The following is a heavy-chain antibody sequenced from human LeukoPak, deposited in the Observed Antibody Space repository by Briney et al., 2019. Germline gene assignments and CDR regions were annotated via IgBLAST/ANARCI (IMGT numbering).Heavy chain of an antibody. Sequence: PSETLPLTCTVSGGSLSSHYWTWIRQPPGKGLEWIGYIYNTGTTNYNPSLKSRVTISLDTSKNQFSLKLTGVTAADTAVYFCARDDYGVFDAFDVWGQGTVVTVSS. CDR2: IYNTGTT. CDR1: GGSLSSHY. D-gene: IGHD4-17*01. J-gene: IGHJ3*01. CDR3: ARDDYGVFDAFDV. V-gene: IGHV4-4*08.